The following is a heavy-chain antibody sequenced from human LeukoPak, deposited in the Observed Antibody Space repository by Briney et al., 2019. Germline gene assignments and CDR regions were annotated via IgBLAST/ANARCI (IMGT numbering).Heavy chain of an antibody. CDR3: ARHGNYYDTSQSDP. J-gene: IGHJ5*02. D-gene: IGHD3-22*01. Sequence: PSETLSLTCAVSGYSISGGYYWGWIRQPPGKGLEWIGSVYHSGSTYYNPSLKSRVTISVDTSKNQFSLKLSSVTAADTAVYYCARHGNYYDTSQSDPWGQGTLGTVSS. CDR1: GYSISGGYY. CDR2: VYHSGST. V-gene: IGHV4-38-2*01.